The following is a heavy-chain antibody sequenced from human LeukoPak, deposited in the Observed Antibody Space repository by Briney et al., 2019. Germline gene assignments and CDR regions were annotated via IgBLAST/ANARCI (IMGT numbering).Heavy chain of an antibody. CDR3: TTEQPFGELLYVEPYYYYGMDV. V-gene: IGHV3-15*01. CDR2: XXXXXXXXXT. D-gene: IGHD3-10*01. J-gene: IGHJ6*02. CDR1: GFTFSNAW. Sequence: GGSLRLSCAASGFTFSNAWXXXXRQAPGKXLEXXXRXXXXXXXXXTEYAAPVKGIFTISRDDPKNTLYLQMSSLKTEDTAVYYCTTEQPFGELLYVEPYYYYGMDVWGQGTTVTVSS.